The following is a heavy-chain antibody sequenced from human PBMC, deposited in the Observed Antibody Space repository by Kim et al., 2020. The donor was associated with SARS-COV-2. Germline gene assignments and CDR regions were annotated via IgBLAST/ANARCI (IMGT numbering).Heavy chain of an antibody. V-gene: IGHV3-53*01. CDR2: IYSGGST. Sequence: GGSLRLSCAASGFTVSSNYMSWVRQAPGKGLEWVSVIYSGGSTYYADSVKGRFTISRDNSKNTLYLQMNSLRAEDTAVYYCARGGYSSSWGTFDPRGQGTLVAVSS. J-gene: IGHJ5*02. CDR3: ARGGYSSSWGTFDP. CDR1: GFTVSSNY. D-gene: IGHD6-13*01.